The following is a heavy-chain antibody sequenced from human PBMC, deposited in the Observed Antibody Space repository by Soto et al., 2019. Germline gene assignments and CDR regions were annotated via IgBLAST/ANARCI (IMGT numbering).Heavy chain of an antibody. J-gene: IGHJ4*02. CDR2: INPRDGTT. CDR1: GYTFISYA. CDR3: ARGGGTLDY. Sequence: ASVKVSCKASGYTFISYAIYWVRQAPGQGLDWMGMINPRDGTTLYAQKFQGRVTMTRDTSTSTLYMELSSLRSEDTALYYCARGGGTLDYWGQGTLVTVSS. V-gene: IGHV1-46*01.